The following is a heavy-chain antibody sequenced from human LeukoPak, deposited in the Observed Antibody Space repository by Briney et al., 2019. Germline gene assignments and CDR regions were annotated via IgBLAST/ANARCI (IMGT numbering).Heavy chain of an antibody. CDR2: IYDSGST. CDR3: ARGHAGELTTWVDY. CDR1: GGSVSSGSYY. J-gene: IGHJ4*02. Sequence: SETLSLTCTVSGGSVSSGSYYWSWIRQPPGKGLEWIGSIYDSGSTNYNPSLKSRVTISVDTSKNQFSLKLSSVTAADTAVYYCARGHAGELTTWVDYWGQGTLVTVSS. D-gene: IGHD1-26*01. V-gene: IGHV4-39*07.